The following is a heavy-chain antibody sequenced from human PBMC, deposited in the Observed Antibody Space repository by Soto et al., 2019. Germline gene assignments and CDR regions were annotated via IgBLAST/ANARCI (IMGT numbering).Heavy chain of an antibody. CDR2: INTYNGNT. CDR3: AMVDVYVTPSPQDV. D-gene: IGHD3-16*01. CDR1: GYSFTRYG. V-gene: IGHV1-18*01. J-gene: IGHJ6*02. Sequence: QVQLVQSRAEVKNPGASVKVSCKASGYSFTRYGIAWARQAPGQGLEWMGWINTYNGNTNYAQNLQGRVTLTTDTYTSTAYMEVTSLRSNDTAIYYCAMVDVYVTPSPQDVWGQGTTVIVSS.